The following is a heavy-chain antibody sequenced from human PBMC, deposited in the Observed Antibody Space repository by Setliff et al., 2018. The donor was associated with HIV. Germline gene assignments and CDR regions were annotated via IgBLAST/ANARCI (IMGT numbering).Heavy chain of an antibody. CDR3: ARQGRPGDFDS. V-gene: IGHV4-39*01. CDR1: GGSLSSSNYY. J-gene: IGHJ4*02. Sequence: PSETLSLTCTVSGGSLSSSNYYCGWIRQPPGKGLEWIGSIYYSGNTYYNPSLKSRVTISGDTSKKQFSLKRRAVTAADAAVYYCARQGRPGDFDSWGQGTLVTVSS. D-gene: IGHD7-27*01. CDR2: IYYSGNT.